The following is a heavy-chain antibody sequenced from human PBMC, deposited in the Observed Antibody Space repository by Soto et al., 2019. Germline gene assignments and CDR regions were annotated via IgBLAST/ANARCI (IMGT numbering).Heavy chain of an antibody. CDR1: GGSISSSNW. V-gene: IGHV4-4*02. CDR2: IYHSGST. CDR3: ARVPGRSGSYFVFWFDP. J-gene: IGHJ5*02. D-gene: IGHD3-10*01. Sequence: PSETLSLTCAVSGGSISSSNWWSWVRQPPGKGLEWIGEIYHSGSTNYNPSLKSRVTISVDKSKNQFSLKLSSVTAADTAVYYCARVPGRSGSYFVFWFDPWGQGTLVTVSS.